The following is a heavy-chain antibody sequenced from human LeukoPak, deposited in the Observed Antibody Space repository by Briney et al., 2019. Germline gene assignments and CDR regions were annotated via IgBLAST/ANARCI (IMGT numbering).Heavy chain of an antibody. V-gene: IGHV4-34*01. J-gene: IGHJ4*02. CDR1: GGSFSGYY. CDR3: ARRYYYDSSGQHYFDY. CDR2: INHNGST. Sequence: PSETLSLTCAVYGGSFSGYYWSWIRQPPGKGLEWIGEINHNGSTNYNPSLKSRVTISVDTSKNQFSLKLSSVTAADTAVYYCARRYYYDSSGQHYFDYWGQGTLVTVSS. D-gene: IGHD3-22*01.